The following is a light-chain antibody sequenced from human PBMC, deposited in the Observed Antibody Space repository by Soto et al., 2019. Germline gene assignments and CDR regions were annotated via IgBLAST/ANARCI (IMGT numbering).Light chain of an antibody. J-gene: IGKJ4*01. CDR2: GAS. CDR3: HQRSNWPPLT. Sequence: EIVLTQSPGTLSLSPGERATLSCRASDSVSTSYLAWYQQKPGQAPRLLIYGASSRATGIPDRFSGSGSGADFTLTISRLEHEDVAVYYCHQRSNWPPLTFGGGTKVEIK. CDR1: DSVSTSY. V-gene: IGKV3D-20*02.